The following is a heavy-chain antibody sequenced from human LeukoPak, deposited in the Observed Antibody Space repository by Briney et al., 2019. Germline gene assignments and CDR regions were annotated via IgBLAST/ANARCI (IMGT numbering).Heavy chain of an antibody. V-gene: IGHV4-4*02. D-gene: IGHD3-10*01. CDR1: GGSISSSNW. CDR2: IYHSGST. CDR3: ARQITMVRGVINWFDP. J-gene: IGHJ5*02. Sequence: PSGTLSLTCAVSGGSISSSNWWSWVRQPPGKGLEWIGEIYHSGSTNYNPSLKSRVTISVDKSKNQFSLKLSSVTAVDTAVYYCARQITMVRGVINWFDPWGQGTLVTVSS.